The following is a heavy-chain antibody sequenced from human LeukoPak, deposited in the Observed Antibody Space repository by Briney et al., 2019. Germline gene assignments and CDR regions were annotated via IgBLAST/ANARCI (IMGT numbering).Heavy chain of an antibody. J-gene: IGHJ4*02. CDR1: GFTFSTYS. CDR2: ISSSSSYI. CDR3: AKDTPDGVATAPDDYYFDY. D-gene: IGHD6-13*01. Sequence: PGGSLRLSCAASGFTFSTYSMKWVRQAPGKGLEWVSFISSSSSYIYYADSVKGRFTISRDNAKNSLYLQMNSLRAEDTAVYYCAKDTPDGVATAPDDYYFDYWGQGTLVTVSS. V-gene: IGHV3-21*04.